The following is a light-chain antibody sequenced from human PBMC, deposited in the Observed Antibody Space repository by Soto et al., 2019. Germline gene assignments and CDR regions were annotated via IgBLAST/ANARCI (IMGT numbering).Light chain of an antibody. Sequence: EIVLKQSPGTLSLSPGERATLSCRASQSVSSSYLAWYQQKPGQAPRLLIYGASRRATGIPDRFSGSVSGTDFTLTISRLEPEDFAVYYCQHYGSSPWTCGQGTKVEIK. V-gene: IGKV3-20*01. J-gene: IGKJ1*01. CDR2: GAS. CDR1: QSVSSSY. CDR3: QHYGSSPWT.